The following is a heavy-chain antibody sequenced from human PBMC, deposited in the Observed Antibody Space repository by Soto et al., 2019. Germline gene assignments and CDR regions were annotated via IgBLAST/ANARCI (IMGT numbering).Heavy chain of an antibody. CDR3: ARGPSARGSGSPYYYYYYMDV. CDR1: GYTFTSYG. Sequence: ASVKVSCKASGYTFTSYGISWLRQAPGQGLEWMGWISAYNGNTNYAQKLQGRVTMTTDTSTSTAYMELRSLRSDDTAVYYCARGPSARGSGSPYYYYYYMDVWGKGTTVTVSS. V-gene: IGHV1-18*01. J-gene: IGHJ6*03. CDR2: ISAYNGNT. D-gene: IGHD3-10*01.